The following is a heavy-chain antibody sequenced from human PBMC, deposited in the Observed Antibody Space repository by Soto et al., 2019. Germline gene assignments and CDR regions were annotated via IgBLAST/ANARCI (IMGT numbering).Heavy chain of an antibody. CDR2: MNPNSGNT. D-gene: IGHD2-2*01. Sequence: QVQLVQSGAEVKKPGASVKVSCKASGYTFTSYDINWVRQATGQGREWMGWMNPNSGNTGYTQKFQGRVTMTRNTSISTAYMELSSLRSEDTAVYYCAREYYCSSTSCYNWFDPWGQGTLVTVSS. CDR3: AREYYCSSTSCYNWFDP. J-gene: IGHJ5*02. CDR1: GYTFTSYD. V-gene: IGHV1-8*01.